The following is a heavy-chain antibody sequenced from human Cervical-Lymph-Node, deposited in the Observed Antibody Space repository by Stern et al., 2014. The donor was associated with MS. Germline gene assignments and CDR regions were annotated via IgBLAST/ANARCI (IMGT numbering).Heavy chain of an antibody. CDR2: VYYSGAT. CDR1: GDSISSYTHY. J-gene: IGHJ4*02. Sequence: QLQLQESGPGLVKPSETLSLTCAVSGDSISSYTHYWAWIRQPPGKGLEWIGIVYYSGATYYTPSHKTPVTISVDTSKNPFSLGLNSVPAADTAVYYCAKHACTGAACPFDLWGQGTLVTVSS. V-gene: IGHV4-39*01. CDR3: AKHACTGAACPFDL. D-gene: IGHD2-8*02.